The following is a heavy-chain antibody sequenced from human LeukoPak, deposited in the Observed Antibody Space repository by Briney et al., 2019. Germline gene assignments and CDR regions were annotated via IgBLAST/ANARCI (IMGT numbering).Heavy chain of an antibody. CDR3: AKSIVVVPDSDAFDI. CDR2: ISGSGGST. J-gene: IGHJ3*02. V-gene: IGHV3-23*01. D-gene: IGHD2-2*01. CDR1: GITLSVYW. Sequence: GGSLRLSCAASGITLSVYWMSWVRQAPGKGLEWVSAISGSGGSTYYADSVKGRFTISRDNSKNTLYLQMNSLRAEDTAVYYCAKSIVVVPDSDAFDIWGQGTMVTVSS.